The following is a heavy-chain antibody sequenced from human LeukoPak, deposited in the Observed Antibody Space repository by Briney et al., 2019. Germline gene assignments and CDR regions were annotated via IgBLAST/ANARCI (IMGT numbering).Heavy chain of an antibody. CDR3: ARDSYSGYAHY. CDR1: GFTFSSYW. Sequence: GGSLRLSCAASGFTFSSYWMSWVRQAPGKGLEWVANIKQDGSEKYYVDSVEGRFTISRDNAKNSLYLQMNSLRAEDTAVYYCARDSYSGYAHYWGQGTLVTVSS. V-gene: IGHV3-7*01. J-gene: IGHJ4*02. CDR2: IKQDGSEK. D-gene: IGHD5-12*01.